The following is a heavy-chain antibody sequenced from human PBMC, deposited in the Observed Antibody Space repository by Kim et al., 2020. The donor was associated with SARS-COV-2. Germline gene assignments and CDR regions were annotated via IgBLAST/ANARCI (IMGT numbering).Heavy chain of an antibody. V-gene: IGHV4-59*01. J-gene: IGHJ2*01. CDR3: ASDSSGSHYWSFDL. CDR2: IYYSGST. Sequence: SETLSLTCTVSGDSISSYYWSWIRQPPGMGLEWIGYIYYSGSTNYNPSLKSRVTISVDTSKNQFSLKLSSMTAADTAVYYCASDSSGSHYWSFDLWGRGTLVTVSS. D-gene: IGHD3-22*01. CDR1: GDSISSYY.